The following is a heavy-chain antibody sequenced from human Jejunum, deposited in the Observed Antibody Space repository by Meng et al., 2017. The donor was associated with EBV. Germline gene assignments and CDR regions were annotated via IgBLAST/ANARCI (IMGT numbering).Heavy chain of an antibody. Sequence: QVQLVQSGSELKKPGASVKVSCQAAGYTFSRYAMNWVRQAPGQGLEWMGWINTRTGNPAYAQGFTGRFVFSLETSDSTAYLQISSLKAEDTAVYYCASDISTATFGYWGQGTLVTVSS. J-gene: IGHJ4*02. CDR3: ASDISTATFGY. CDR1: GYTFSRYA. D-gene: IGHD2-21*02. V-gene: IGHV7-4-1*02. CDR2: INTRTGNP.